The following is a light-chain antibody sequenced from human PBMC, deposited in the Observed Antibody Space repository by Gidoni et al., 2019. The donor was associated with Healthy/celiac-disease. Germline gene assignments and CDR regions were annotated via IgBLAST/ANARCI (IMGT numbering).Light chain of an antibody. Sequence: QSALTQPASVSGSPGQSITISCTGTSSDVGGYNYVSWYQQHPGKAPKLMIYDVITRPSGVSNRFSGSKSGNTASLTISGLQAEDEADYYCSSYTSSSTLGVFGGGTKLTVL. V-gene: IGLV2-14*03. CDR2: DVI. CDR1: SSDVGGYNY. CDR3: SSYTSSSTLGV. J-gene: IGLJ2*01.